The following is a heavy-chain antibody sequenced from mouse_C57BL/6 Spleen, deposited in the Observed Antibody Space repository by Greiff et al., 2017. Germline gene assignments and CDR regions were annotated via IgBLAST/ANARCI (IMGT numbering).Heavy chain of an antibody. V-gene: IGHV1-69*01. CDR1: GYTFTSYW. D-gene: IGHD1-1*01. CDR2: IDPSDSYT. CDR3: ARSFITTVVATGAMDY. J-gene: IGHJ4*01. Sequence: QVQLQQPGAELVMPGASVKLSCKASGYTFTSYWMHWVKQRPGQGLEWIGEIDPSDSYTNYNQKFKGKSTLTVDKSSSTAYMPLSSLTSEDSAVYYCARSFITTVVATGAMDYWGQGTSVTVSS.